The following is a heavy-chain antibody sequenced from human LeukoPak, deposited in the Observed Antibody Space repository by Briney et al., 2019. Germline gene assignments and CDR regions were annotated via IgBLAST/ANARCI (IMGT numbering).Heavy chain of an antibody. CDR3: ARDLSFITMVRGVMSYYYGMDV. V-gene: IGHV3-48*04. Sequence: GGSLRLSCAASGFTFSSYWMSWVRQAPGKGLEWVSYISSSSSTIYYADSVKGRFTISRDNAKNSLHLQMNSLRAEDTAVYYCARDLSFITMVRGVMSYYYGMDVWGQGTTVTVSS. CDR1: GFTFSSYW. CDR2: ISSSSSTI. J-gene: IGHJ6*02. D-gene: IGHD3-10*01.